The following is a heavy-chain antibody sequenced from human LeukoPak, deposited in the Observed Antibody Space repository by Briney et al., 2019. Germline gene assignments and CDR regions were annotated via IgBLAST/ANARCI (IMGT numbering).Heavy chain of an antibody. V-gene: IGHV3-30-3*01. CDR3: ARGATYDY. Sequence: GGSLRLSCAASGFTFSSYAMHWVRQAPGKGLEWVAVISYDGSNKYYADSVKGRFTISRDNSKNTLYLQMNSLRAEDTAVCYCARGATYDYWGQGTLVTVSS. CDR1: GFTFSSYA. J-gene: IGHJ4*02. CDR2: ISYDGSNK. D-gene: IGHD3-10*01.